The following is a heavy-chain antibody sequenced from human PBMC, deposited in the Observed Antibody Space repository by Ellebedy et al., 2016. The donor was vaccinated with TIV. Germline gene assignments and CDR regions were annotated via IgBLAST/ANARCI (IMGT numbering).Heavy chain of an antibody. V-gene: IGHV5-51*04. D-gene: IGHD3-10*01. CDR1: GYRFGSYW. CDR3: ARVAGPGRSDFDY. J-gene: IGHJ4*02. Sequence: GESLKISCKTSGYRFGSYWIGWVRQMPGKGLEWMGIIYAGDSATKYSPSFQGQVTISVDKPSSTAFLQWSSLAASDTAMYYCARVAGPGRSDFDYWGQGALVTVSS. CDR2: IYAGDSAT.